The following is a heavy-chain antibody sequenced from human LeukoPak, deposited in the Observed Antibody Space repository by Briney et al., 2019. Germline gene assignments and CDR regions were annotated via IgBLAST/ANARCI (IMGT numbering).Heavy chain of an antibody. CDR1: GYTLTELS. V-gene: IGHV1-24*01. Sequence: ASVKVSCKVSGYTLTELSMHWVRQAPGKGLEWMGGFDPEDGETIYAQKFQGRVTMTEDTSTDTAYMELSSLRSEDTAVYYCATVPPYYDSSGYYAERKHVYYYYYGMDVWGQGTTVTVSS. CDR2: FDPEDGET. CDR3: ATVPPYYDSSGYYAERKHVYYYYYGMDV. J-gene: IGHJ6*02. D-gene: IGHD3-22*01.